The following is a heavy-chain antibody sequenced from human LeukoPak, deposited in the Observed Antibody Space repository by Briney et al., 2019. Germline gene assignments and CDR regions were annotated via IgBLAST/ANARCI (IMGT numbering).Heavy chain of an antibody. CDR3: AKGYCSGGSCYFTCDY. D-gene: IGHD2-15*01. J-gene: IGHJ4*02. CDR2: ISSSGSTI. Sequence: GGSLRLSCAASGFTFSDYYMSWIRQAPGKGLEWVSYISSSGSTIYYADSVKGRFTISRDNSKNTLYLQMNSLRAEDTAVYYCAKGYCSGGSCYFTCDYWGQGTLVTVSS. CDR1: GFTFSDYY. V-gene: IGHV3-11*04.